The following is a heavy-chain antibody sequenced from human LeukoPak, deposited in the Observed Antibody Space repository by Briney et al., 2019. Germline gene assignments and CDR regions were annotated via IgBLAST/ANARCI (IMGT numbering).Heavy chain of an antibody. CDR2: ISWNSGSI. CDR3: AKDMRTAIPIGSFDY. CDR1: GFTFDEYA. V-gene: IGHV3-9*01. Sequence: GGSLRLSCAASGFTFDEYAMHWVRQAPGKGLEWVSGISWNSGSIGYTDSVKGRFTISRDNAKNSLYLQMNSLRAEDTALYYCAKDMRTAIPIGSFDYWGQGTLVTVSS. J-gene: IGHJ4*02. D-gene: IGHD2-21*02.